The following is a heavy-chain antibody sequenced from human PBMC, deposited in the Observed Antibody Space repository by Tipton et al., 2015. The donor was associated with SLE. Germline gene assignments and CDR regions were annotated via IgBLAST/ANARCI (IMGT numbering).Heavy chain of an antibody. Sequence: SLRLSCAASGFIFSDYSMNWVRQAPGKGLEWVSSISSSSRYIYHAESLKGRFTISRDNAKNSLYLQMNSLRAEDTAVYYCARDRGYSGYDPPGYFDYWGQGTLVTVSS. J-gene: IGHJ4*02. CDR2: ISSSSRYI. CDR3: ARDRGYSGYDPPGYFDY. V-gene: IGHV3-21*01. D-gene: IGHD5-12*01. CDR1: GFIFSDYS.